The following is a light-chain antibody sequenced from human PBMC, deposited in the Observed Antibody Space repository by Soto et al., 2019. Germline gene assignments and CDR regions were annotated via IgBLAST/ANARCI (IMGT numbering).Light chain of an antibody. CDR1: QSVSNNY. J-gene: IGKJ2*01. CDR2: GVS. V-gene: IGKV3-20*01. CDR3: QQYESSLFT. Sequence: EIVLTQSPGTLSLSPGERATLSCRTSQSVSNNYLAWYQQKPGQAPRLLIYGVSNTATGIPDRFSGGGSGTDXTXXXXRLEPEDFAMYYCQQYESSLFTFGQGTKLEI.